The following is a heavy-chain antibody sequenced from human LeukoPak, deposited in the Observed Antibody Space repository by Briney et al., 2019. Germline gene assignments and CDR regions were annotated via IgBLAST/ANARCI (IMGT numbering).Heavy chain of an antibody. CDR3: ARNTGSYALDY. V-gene: IGHV3-33*01. CDR1: GFTFSNYG. Sequence: GGSLRLSCAASGFTFSNYGMHWVRQAPGKGLEWVAIIWHDGSNKYHADSVEGRFTISRDNSKSTLYLQMNSLRAEDTAVYYCARNTGSYALDYWGQGTLVTVSA. CDR2: IWHDGSNK. D-gene: IGHD1-26*01. J-gene: IGHJ4*02.